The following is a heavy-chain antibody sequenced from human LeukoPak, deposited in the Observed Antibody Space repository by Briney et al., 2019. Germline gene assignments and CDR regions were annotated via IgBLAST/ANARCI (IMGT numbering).Heavy chain of an antibody. J-gene: IGHJ4*02. CDR2: ISGSGGST. CDR1: GFTFNNYA. D-gene: IGHD3-22*01. Sequence: GGSLRLSCAGAGFTFNNYAMSWVRQAPGKGLEWVSAISGSGGSTYYADSVKGRFTISRDNSKNTLYLQMNSLRAEDTAVYYCAKVSRGSHYYDSSGYFDYWGQGTLVTVSS. V-gene: IGHV3-23*01. CDR3: AKVSRGSHYYDSSGYFDY.